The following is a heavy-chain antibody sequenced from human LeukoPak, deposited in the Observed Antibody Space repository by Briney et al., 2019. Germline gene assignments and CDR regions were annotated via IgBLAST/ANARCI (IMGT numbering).Heavy chain of an antibody. Sequence: GGSLRLSCAASGFTFSSYEMNWVRQAPGKGLEWVSYISSSGSTIYYADSVKGRFTISRDNAKNSLYLQMNSLRAEDTAVYYCAGDRLTSSYYYGMDVWGKGTTVTVSS. CDR2: ISSSGSTI. CDR3: AGDRLTSSYYYGMDV. D-gene: IGHD6-19*01. J-gene: IGHJ6*04. CDR1: GFTFSSYE. V-gene: IGHV3-48*03.